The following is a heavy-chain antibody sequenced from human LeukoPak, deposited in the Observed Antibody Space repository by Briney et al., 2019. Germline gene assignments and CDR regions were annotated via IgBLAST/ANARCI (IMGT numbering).Heavy chain of an antibody. CDR3: ARDLRRGVVAVGY. Sequence: GASVKVSCKASGYTFTSYYMHWVRQAPGQGLEWMGIINPSGGSTSYAQKFQGRVTITRNTSISTAYMELRSLRSDDTAVYYCARDLRRGVVAVGYWGQGTLVTVSS. D-gene: IGHD3-10*01. CDR2: INPSGGST. J-gene: IGHJ4*02. CDR1: GYTFTSYY. V-gene: IGHV1-46*01.